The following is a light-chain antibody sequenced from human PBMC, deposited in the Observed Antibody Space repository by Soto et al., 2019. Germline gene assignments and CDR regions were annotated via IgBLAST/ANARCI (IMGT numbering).Light chain of an antibody. CDR2: GAS. J-gene: IGKJ4*01. CDR3: QQDGSAPRVT. CDR1: QSVSSSY. Sequence: EIVLTQSPGTLSLSPGERATLSCRASQSVSSSYLAWYQQKPGQAPRLLIYGASSRATGIPDRISGSGSGTGFTLTISSLETEDFAVYYCQQDGSAPRVTFGGGTKVEIK. V-gene: IGKV3-20*01.